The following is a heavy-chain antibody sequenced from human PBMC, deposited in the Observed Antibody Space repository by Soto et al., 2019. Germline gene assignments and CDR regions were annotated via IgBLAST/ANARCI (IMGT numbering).Heavy chain of an antibody. J-gene: IGHJ3*02. D-gene: IGHD2-21*02. CDR2: ISWNSGSI. Sequence: EVRLVESGGGLVQPGRSLRLSCAASGFTFDDYAMHWVRQAPGKGLEWVSGISWNSGSIGYADSVKGRFTISRDNAKNSLYLQMNSLRAEDTALYYCAIDKGGGGDRDAFDIWGQGTMVTVSS. V-gene: IGHV3-9*01. CDR3: AIDKGGGGDRDAFDI. CDR1: GFTFDDYA.